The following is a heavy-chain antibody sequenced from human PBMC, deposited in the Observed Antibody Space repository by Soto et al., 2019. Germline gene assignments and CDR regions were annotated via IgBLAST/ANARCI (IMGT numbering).Heavy chain of an antibody. J-gene: IGHJ4*02. CDR2: IYYSGST. CDR1: GGSISSGGYY. D-gene: IGHD1-26*01. CDR3: AVYSGSYSYFDN. Sequence: PSETLSLTCTVSGGSISSGGYYGSWIRQHPGKGLEWIGYIYYSGSTYYNPSLKSRVTISVDTSKNQFSLKLSSVTAADTAVYYCAVYSGSYSYFDNWGQGTLVTVSS. V-gene: IGHV4-31*03.